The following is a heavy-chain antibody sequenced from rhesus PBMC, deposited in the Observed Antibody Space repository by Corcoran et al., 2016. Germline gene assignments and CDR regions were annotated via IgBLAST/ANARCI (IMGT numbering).Heavy chain of an antibody. CDR2: INYSAST. J-gene: IGHJ4*01. Sequence: QVQLQESGPGLVKPSETLSLTCAVSGYSISGYYWSWIRQAPGKGLEWIGYINYSASTSYNPSLKSRVTCSRDPSKTQFSLRLSSVTAADTAVYYCARDWGGYSYSYLDYWGQGVLVTVSS. CDR1: GYSISGYY. V-gene: IGHV4-122*02. CDR3: ARDWGGYSYSYLDY. D-gene: IGHD5-12*01.